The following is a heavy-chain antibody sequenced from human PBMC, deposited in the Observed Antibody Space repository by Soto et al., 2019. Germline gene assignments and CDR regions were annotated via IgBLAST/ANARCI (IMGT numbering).Heavy chain of an antibody. D-gene: IGHD2-21*01. CDR3: GGEFAGDPYF. V-gene: IGHV1-18*01. CDR2: ISAYNGNT. CDR1: GYTFTSYG. J-gene: IGHJ4*01. Sequence: QVQLVQSGAEVKKPGASVKVSCKASGYTFTSYGISWVRQAPGQGLEWMGWISAYNGNTNYAQKLQGRVTMTTDTFQSKAYLELRSLKSDETAVYFCGGEFAGDPYFRGQGTLVTVSS.